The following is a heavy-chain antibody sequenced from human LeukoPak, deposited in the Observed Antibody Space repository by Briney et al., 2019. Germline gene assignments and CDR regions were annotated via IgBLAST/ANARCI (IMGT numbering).Heavy chain of an antibody. CDR1: GGSITSYY. J-gene: IGHJ5*02. Sequence: PSETLSLTCTVSGGSITSYYWRWLRQPPGKGLEWIGYIYYSGSTNYNPSLKSRVTISVDTSKNQFSLELSSVTAADTAVYYCARGCSAGTPHNWFDPWGQGTLVTVSS. D-gene: IGHD6-13*01. V-gene: IGHV4-59*01. CDR2: IYYSGST. CDR3: ARGCSAGTPHNWFDP.